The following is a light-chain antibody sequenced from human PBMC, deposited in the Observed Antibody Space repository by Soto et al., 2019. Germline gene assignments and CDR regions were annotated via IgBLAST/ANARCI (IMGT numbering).Light chain of an antibody. CDR2: EVS. V-gene: IGLV2-14*01. CDR1: SSDISGYNY. J-gene: IGLJ1*01. CDR3: SSYTSSSTQV. Sequence: QSALTQPASVSGSPGQSITISCTGSSSDISGYNYVSWYQQHPGKAPKLMIYEVSNRPSGVSNRFSGSKSGNTASLTISGLQAEDEADYYCSSYTSSSTQVFGTGTKVT.